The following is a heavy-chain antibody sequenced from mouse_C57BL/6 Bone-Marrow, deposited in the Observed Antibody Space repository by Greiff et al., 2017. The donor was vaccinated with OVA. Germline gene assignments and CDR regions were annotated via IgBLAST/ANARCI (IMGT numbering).Heavy chain of an antibody. CDR3: VRRSTTVAYEGYFDV. CDR2: IRSKSNNYAT. CDR1: GFSFNTYA. V-gene: IGHV10-1*01. Sequence: EVQLVESGGGLVQPKGSLKLSCAASGFSFNTYAMNWVRQAPGKGLEWVARIRSKSNNYATYYADSVKDRFTISRDDSESMLYLQMNNLKTEDTAMYYCVRRSTTVAYEGYFDVWGTGTTVTVSS. D-gene: IGHD1-1*01. J-gene: IGHJ1*03.